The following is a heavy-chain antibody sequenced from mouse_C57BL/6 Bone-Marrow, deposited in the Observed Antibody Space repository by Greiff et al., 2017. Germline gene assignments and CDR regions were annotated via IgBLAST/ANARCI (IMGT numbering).Heavy chain of an antibody. J-gene: IGHJ3*01. D-gene: IGHD2-4*01. CDR1: GFTFSSYG. V-gene: IGHV5-6*01. CDR3: ARFYYDYSLFAY. CDR2: LSSGGSYT. Sequence: EVKLMESGGDLVKPGGSLKLSCAASGFTFSSYGMSWVRQTPDKRLEWVATLSSGGSYTYYPDSVKGRFTISRDNAKNTMYLQMSSLKSEDTAMYYCARFYYDYSLFAYWGQGTLVTVSA.